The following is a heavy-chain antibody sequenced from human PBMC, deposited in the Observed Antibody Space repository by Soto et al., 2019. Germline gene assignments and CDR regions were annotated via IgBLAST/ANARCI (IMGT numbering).Heavy chain of an antibody. CDR3: ASSLYCSSTSCYIRGGNYGMDV. V-gene: IGHV1-18*01. J-gene: IGHJ6*02. CDR2: ISAYNGNT. D-gene: IGHD2-2*02. Sequence: ASVKVSCKASGYTFTSYGISWVRQAPGQGLEWMGWISAYNGNTNYAQKLQGRVTMTTDTSTSTAYMELRSLRSDDTAVYYCASSLYCSSTSCYIRGGNYGMDVWGQGTTVTVSS. CDR1: GYTFTSYG.